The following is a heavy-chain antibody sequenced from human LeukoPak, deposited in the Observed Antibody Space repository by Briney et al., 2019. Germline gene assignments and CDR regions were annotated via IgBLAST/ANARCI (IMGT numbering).Heavy chain of an antibody. V-gene: IGHV4-4*07. D-gene: IGHD5-12*01. J-gene: IGHJ6*03. Sequence: PSETLSLTCTVSGGSIISYYWRWIRQPAGKGLEWIGRIYTSGSTNYNPSLKSRVTMSVDTSKNQFSLKLSSVTAADTAVYYCARVMAWITSTYYYYMDVWGKGTTVTVSS. CDR1: GGSIISYY. CDR3: ARVMAWITSTYYYYMDV. CDR2: IYTSGST.